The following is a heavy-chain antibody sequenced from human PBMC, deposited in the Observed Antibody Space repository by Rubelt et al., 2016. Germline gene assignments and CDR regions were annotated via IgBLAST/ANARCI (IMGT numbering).Heavy chain of an antibody. J-gene: IGHJ4*02. CDR2: FYYSGSS. CDR3: ARLRFLEWLVPPGFDY. V-gene: IGHV4-39*01. CDR1: GDSITSTSNH. Sequence: QLQLQESGPGLVKPSETLSLTCSVSGDSITSTSNHWGWIRQPPGKGLEWIGNFYYSGSSDHNPSPMGRVTISGDRSKNQFSVKLSSVTAADTAVYYCARLRFLEWLVPPGFDYWGQGTLVTVSS. D-gene: IGHD3-3*01.